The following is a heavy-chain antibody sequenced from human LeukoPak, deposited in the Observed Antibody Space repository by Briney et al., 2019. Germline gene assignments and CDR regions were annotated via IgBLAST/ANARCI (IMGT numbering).Heavy chain of an antibody. CDR2: IIPIFGTA. D-gene: IGHD2-21*02. CDR1: GCTFSSYA. J-gene: IGHJ6*02. Sequence: GASVKVSCKASGCTFSSYAISWVRQAPGQGLEWMGGIIPIFGTANYAQKFQGRVTITADESTSTAYMELSSLRSEDTAVYYCATRSPYCGGDCYYYYYGMDVWAKGPRSPSP. CDR3: ATRSPYCGGDCYYYYYGMDV. V-gene: IGHV1-69*13.